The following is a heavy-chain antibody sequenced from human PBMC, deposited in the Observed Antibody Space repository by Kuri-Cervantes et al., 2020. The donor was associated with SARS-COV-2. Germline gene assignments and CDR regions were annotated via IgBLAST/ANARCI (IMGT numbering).Heavy chain of an antibody. J-gene: IGHJ6*03. V-gene: IGHV3-21*01. D-gene: IGHD2-15*01. CDR1: GFIFSDYA. Sequence: GESLKISCEASGFIFSDYAMNWVRQAPGKGLEWVSCTSSGSTYIYYVDSVKGRFTISRDNAKNSLYLQMNSLRAEDTAVYYCARAGGSGGTSNYYYYMDVWGKGTTVTVSS. CDR3: ARAGGSGGTSNYYYYMDV. CDR2: TSSGSTYI.